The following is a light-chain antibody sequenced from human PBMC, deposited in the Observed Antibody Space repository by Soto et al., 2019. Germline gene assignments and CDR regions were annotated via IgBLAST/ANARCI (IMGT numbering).Light chain of an antibody. CDR1: QSVSSN. Sequence: EIVMPQSPATLSVSPGERATRSCRASQSVSSNLAWYQQKPGQAPRLLIYDASTRATGIPARFSGSGSGTEYTLTISSLQSEDAAVYYCQQCSWHPFTVTFGGGTKVEIK. CDR2: DAS. CDR3: QQCSWHPFTVT. V-gene: IGKV3-15*01. J-gene: IGKJ4*01.